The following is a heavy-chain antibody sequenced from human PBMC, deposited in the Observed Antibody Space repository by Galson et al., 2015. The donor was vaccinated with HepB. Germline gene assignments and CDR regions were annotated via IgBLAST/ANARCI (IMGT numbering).Heavy chain of an antibody. D-gene: IGHD6-13*01. Sequence: SLRLSCAVSGFTVYNNYMSWVRQAPGKGLEWVSLIYSGGSTHYADSVKGRFTISRDESKNTLYLEMNSLKPEDTAVYYCARDPPGVAAAGSGYWGQGTLVTVSS. CDR3: ARDPPGVAAAGSGY. CDR1: GFTVYNNY. V-gene: IGHV3-66*02. CDR2: IYSGGST. J-gene: IGHJ4*02.